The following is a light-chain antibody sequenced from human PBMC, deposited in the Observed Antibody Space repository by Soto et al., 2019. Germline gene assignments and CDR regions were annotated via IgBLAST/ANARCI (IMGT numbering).Light chain of an antibody. J-gene: IGKJ1*01. CDR1: QSVSSSY. CDR3: QQYGSSPSWT. V-gene: IGKV3-20*01. CDR2: GAS. Sequence: EIVVTQSPVTLSLSPGERATLSCRASQSVSSSYLAWYQQKPGQAPRLLIYGASSRATGIPDRFSGSGSGTDFTLTISRLEPEDFAVYYCQQYGSSPSWTFGQGTKVDIK.